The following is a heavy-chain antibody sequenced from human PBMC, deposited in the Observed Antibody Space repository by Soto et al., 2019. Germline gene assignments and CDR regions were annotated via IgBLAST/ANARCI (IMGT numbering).Heavy chain of an antibody. J-gene: IGHJ4*02. V-gene: IGHV3-66*01. CDR1: GFTVSSNY. CDR3: ARAIPREYSGYWGDFGY. CDR2: IYSGGST. D-gene: IGHD5-12*01. Sequence: EVQLVESGGGLVQPGGSLRLSCAASGFTVSSNYMSWVRQAPGKGLEWVSVIYSGGSTYYADSVKGRFTISRDNSKNTMYLKMNSLRAEDTAVYYCARAIPREYSGYWGDFGYWGQGTLVTVSS.